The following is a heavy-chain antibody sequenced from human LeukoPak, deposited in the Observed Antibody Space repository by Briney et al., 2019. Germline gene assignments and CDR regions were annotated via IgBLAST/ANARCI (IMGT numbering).Heavy chain of an antibody. V-gene: IGHV4-39*01. Sequence: SETLSLTCTVSGGSISSSSYYWGWIRQPPGKGPEWIGSIYYSGSTYYNPSLKSRVTISVDTSKNQFSPKLSSVTAADTAVYYCASAHYYDSSGYSLGDAFDIWGQGTMVTVSS. CDR1: GGSISSSSYY. CDR3: ASAHYYDSSGYSLGDAFDI. D-gene: IGHD3-22*01. CDR2: IYYSGST. J-gene: IGHJ3*02.